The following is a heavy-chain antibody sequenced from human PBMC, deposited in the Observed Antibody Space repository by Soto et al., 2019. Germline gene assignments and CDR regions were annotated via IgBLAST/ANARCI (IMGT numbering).Heavy chain of an antibody. CDR3: AKNSWAYLALWVGELSNSFDY. CDR2: ISGSGGST. D-gene: IGHD3-10*01. CDR1: GFTFSSYA. J-gene: IGHJ4*02. Sequence: EVPLLESGGGLVQPGGSLRLSCAASGFTFSSYAMSWVRQAPGTGLEWVSAISGSGGSTYYADSVKGRFTISRDTSKNTLYLQMNSLRAEYTAVYYCAKNSWAYLALWVGELSNSFDYWGQGTLVTVSA. V-gene: IGHV3-23*01.